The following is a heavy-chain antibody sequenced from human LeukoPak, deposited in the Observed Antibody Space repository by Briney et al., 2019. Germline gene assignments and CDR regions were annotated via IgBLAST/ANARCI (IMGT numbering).Heavy chain of an antibody. CDR2: INSDGSST. D-gene: IGHD6-13*01. Sequence: GGSLRLSCAASGFTFSSYWMRWVRQAPGKGLVWVSRINSDGSSTSYADSVKGRFTISRDNAKNTLYLQMNSLRAEDTAVYYCARGYSSSWCLYYYYGMDVWGQGTTVTVSS. CDR1: GFTFSSYW. CDR3: ARGYSSSWCLYYYYGMDV. J-gene: IGHJ6*02. V-gene: IGHV3-74*01.